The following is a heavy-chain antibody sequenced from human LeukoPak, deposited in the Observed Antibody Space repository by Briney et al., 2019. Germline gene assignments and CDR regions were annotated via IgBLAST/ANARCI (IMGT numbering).Heavy chain of an antibody. J-gene: IGHJ4*02. CDR2: FDPEDGET. Sequence: ASVTVSCKVSGYTLTELSMHWVRQAPGKGLEWMGGFDPEDGETIYAQKFQGRVTMTEDTSTDTAYMELSSLRSEDTAVYYCATVNCSGGSCWEGYFDYWGQGTLVTVSS. V-gene: IGHV1-24*01. CDR1: GYTLTELS. D-gene: IGHD2-15*01. CDR3: ATVNCSGGSCWEGYFDY.